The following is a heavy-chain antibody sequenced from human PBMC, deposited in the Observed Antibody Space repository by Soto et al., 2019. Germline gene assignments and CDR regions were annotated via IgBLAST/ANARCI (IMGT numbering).Heavy chain of an antibody. D-gene: IGHD6-13*01. CDR2: ISSSSSTI. CDR3: ARHPERIAEIGWFDP. J-gene: IGHJ5*02. V-gene: IGHV3-48*01. Sequence: EVQLVESGGGLVXPXXXLRLSCAASGFTFSSYSMNWVRQAPGKGLEWVSYISSSSSTIYYADSVKGRFTISRDNAKNSLYLQMNSLRAEDTAVYYCARHPERIAEIGWFDPWGQGTLVTVSS. CDR1: GFTFSSYS.